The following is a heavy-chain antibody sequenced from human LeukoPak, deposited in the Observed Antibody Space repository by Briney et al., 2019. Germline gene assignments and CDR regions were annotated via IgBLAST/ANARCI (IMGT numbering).Heavy chain of an antibody. Sequence: PGGSLRLSCAVSGLTFSSYNMNWVRQAPGKGLEWVSYISNSGSMIYYADSVKGRFTLSRDNAKNSLYLQMNSLRAGDTAVYYCARAPPYSSASWGYYGMDVWGQGTTVTVSS. CDR2: ISNSGSMI. CDR1: GLTFSSYN. D-gene: IGHD6-6*01. V-gene: IGHV3-48*01. CDR3: ARAPPYSSASWGYYGMDV. J-gene: IGHJ6*02.